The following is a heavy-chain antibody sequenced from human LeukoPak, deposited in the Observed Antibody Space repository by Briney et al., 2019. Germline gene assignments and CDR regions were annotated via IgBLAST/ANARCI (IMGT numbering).Heavy chain of an antibody. CDR3: AREGGQYYYYGMDV. D-gene: IGHD2-15*01. CDR2: ISYDGSNK. V-gene: IGHV3-30-3*01. Sequence: GGSLRLSCAASGFTFSSYAMHWVRQAPGKGLEGVAVISYDGSNKYYADSVKGRFTISRDNSKNTLYLQMNSLRAEDTAVYYCAREGGQYYYYGMDVWGQGTTVTVSS. CDR1: GFTFSSYA. J-gene: IGHJ6*02.